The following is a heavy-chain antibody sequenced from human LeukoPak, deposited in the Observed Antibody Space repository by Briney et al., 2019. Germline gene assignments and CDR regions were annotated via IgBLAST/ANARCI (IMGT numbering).Heavy chain of an antibody. CDR2: FDPEDGKT. Sequence: ASVKVSCKVSGYTLAELSMHWVRQAPGKGLEWMGAFDPEDGKTIYAHKLQGRVTITEDTSTDTAYLGLSSLKSDDTAVYYCATVGYGLYYFNYWGQGTLVTVSS. J-gene: IGHJ4*02. V-gene: IGHV1-24*01. CDR1: GYTLAELS. CDR3: ATVGYGLYYFNY. D-gene: IGHD5-18*01.